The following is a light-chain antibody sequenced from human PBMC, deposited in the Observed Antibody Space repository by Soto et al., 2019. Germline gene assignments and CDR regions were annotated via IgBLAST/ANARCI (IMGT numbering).Light chain of an antibody. V-gene: IGKV1-8*01. CDR1: QGISSY. J-gene: IGKJ5*01. CDR2: AAS. Sequence: AIRMTQSPSSFSASTGDRVTITCRASQGISSYLAWYQQKPGKAPKLLIYAASTLQSGVPSRFSGSGSGTDFTLTIISLQPDDFATYYCQQSYSTPITFGQGTRLEIK. CDR3: QQSYSTPIT.